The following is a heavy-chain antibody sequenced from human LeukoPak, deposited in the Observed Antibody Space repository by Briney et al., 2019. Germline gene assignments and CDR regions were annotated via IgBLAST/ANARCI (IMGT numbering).Heavy chain of an antibody. CDR2: INHSGST. Sequence: PSETLSLTCAVYGGSFSGYYWSWIRQPPGKGLEWIGEINHSGSTDYNLSLKSRVTISVDTSKNQFSLKLSSVTAADTAVYYCARVRRSFQHWGQGTLVTVSS. CDR3: ARVRRSFQH. CDR1: GGSFSGYY. V-gene: IGHV4-34*01. J-gene: IGHJ1*01. D-gene: IGHD4-17*01.